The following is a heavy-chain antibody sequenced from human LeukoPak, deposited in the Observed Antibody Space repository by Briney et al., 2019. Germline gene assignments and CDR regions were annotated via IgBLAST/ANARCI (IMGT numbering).Heavy chain of an antibody. V-gene: IGHV3-23*01. CDR3: ARDAGYYSSLYYFDF. D-gene: IGHD2-2*01. CDR1: GCSFSNYA. CDR2: ISGSGGGT. Sequence: GGSLRLSCAASGCSFSNYAMNWVRQAPGKGLEWVSLISGSGGGTYYADSVKGRFTISRDISNNILYLQMNTLRAEDTAVYYCARDAGYYSSLYYFDFWGQGTLVTVSS. J-gene: IGHJ4*02.